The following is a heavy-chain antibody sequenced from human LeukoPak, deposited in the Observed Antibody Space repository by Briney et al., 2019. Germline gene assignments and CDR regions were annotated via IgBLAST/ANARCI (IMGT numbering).Heavy chain of an antibody. CDR2: ISGSSSHI. Sequence: GSLRLSCEASGFTFSDYYMSWIRLAPGKGLEWISYISGSSSHINYADSVKGRFTISRDNAKKSVYLQMDSLRAEDTAVYYCARDQIGSWWGQGTLVIVSS. J-gene: IGHJ4*02. D-gene: IGHD6-13*01. CDR1: GFTFSDYY. V-gene: IGHV3-11*06. CDR3: ARDQIGSW.